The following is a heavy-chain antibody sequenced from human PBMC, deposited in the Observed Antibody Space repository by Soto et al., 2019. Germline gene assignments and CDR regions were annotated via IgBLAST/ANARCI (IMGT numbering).Heavy chain of an antibody. CDR1: GGFVSSGSYY. CDR2: MSHSGGT. D-gene: IGHD1-1*01. Sequence: QVQLQQWGAGLLKPSETLSLTCAVYGGFVSSGSYYWSWIRQPPGKGLEWIGEMSHSGGTHFNPSLKSRVSKSVDTSKNQFALEMSSVTAADTALYYCARVERGTATTVVDAFDIWGPGTMVTVSS. J-gene: IGHJ3*02. V-gene: IGHV4-34*01. CDR3: ARVERGTATTVVDAFDI.